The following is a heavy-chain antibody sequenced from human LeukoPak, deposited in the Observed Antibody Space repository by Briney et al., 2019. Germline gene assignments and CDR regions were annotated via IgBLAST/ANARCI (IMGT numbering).Heavy chain of an antibody. Sequence: GGSLRLSCAASGLSFSSYWMSWVRQAPGKGLEWVANIKEDGSEKYYVDSVKGRFTISRDNAKNSLYLQMNSLRAEGTNTAVYYCAGIRWYGSSWYFDYWGQGTLVTVSS. CDR1: GLSFSSYW. V-gene: IGHV3-7*01. CDR2: IKEDGSEK. D-gene: IGHD6-13*01. CDR3: AGIRWYGSSWYFDY. J-gene: IGHJ4*02.